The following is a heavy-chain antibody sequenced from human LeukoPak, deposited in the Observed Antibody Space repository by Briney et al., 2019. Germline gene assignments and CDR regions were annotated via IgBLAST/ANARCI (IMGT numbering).Heavy chain of an antibody. D-gene: IGHD6-13*01. V-gene: IGHV3-23*01. CDR1: GFTFSSFG. Sequence: GGSLRLSCAASGFTFSSFGMSWVRQAPGKGLEWVSAITGTSGGTYYADSVKGRFTIPRDNSNNTLYLQMNSLRAEDTAVYYCAKLRSSSWLDYWGQGTLVTASS. J-gene: IGHJ4*02. CDR2: ITGTSGGT. CDR3: AKLRSSSWLDY.